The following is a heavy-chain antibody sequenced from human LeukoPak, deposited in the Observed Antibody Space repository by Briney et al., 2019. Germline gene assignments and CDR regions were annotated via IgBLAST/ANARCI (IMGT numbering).Heavy chain of an antibody. Sequence: SDALSLTCTVSGGSISSYYWSWIRQPAAKGLEGIGRIYTSGSTNYNPSLKSRVTMSVDTSKNQFSLQLSSVTAADTAVYYCAREGGSSSIWRQGTMVTVSS. CDR1: GGSISSYY. CDR2: IYTSGST. J-gene: IGHJ3*02. CDR3: AREGGSSSI. V-gene: IGHV4-4*07. D-gene: IGHD1-26*01.